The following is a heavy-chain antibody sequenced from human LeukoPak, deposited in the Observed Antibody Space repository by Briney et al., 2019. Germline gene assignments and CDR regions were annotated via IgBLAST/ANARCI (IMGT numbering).Heavy chain of an antibody. J-gene: IGHJ4*02. Sequence: SETLSLTCAVSGGSISSSNWWSRVRQPPGQGLEWIGEIYHSGSTNYNPSLKSRVTISVDKSKNQFSLKLSSVTAADTAVYYCASIYCSSTSCYKNYWGQGTLVTVSS. D-gene: IGHD2-2*02. CDR1: GGSISSSNW. CDR3: ASIYCSSTSCYKNY. CDR2: IYHSGST. V-gene: IGHV4-4*02.